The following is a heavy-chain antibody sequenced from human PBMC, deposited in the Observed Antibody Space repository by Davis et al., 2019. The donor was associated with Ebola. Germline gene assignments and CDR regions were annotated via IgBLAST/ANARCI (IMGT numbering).Heavy chain of an antibody. D-gene: IGHD3-22*01. CDR3: VHSAYDSGGYYYFDY. J-gene: IGHJ4*02. Sequence: SGPTLVKPTQTLTLTCTFSGFSLSTSGLGVGWIRQPPGKALEWLTLIFWNDDKRYSPSLKSRLTITKDTSKNQVVLTMTNMDPVDTATYYCVHSAYDSGGYYYFDYWGQGTLVTVSS. CDR1: GFSLSTSGLG. CDR2: IFWNDDK. V-gene: IGHV2-5*01.